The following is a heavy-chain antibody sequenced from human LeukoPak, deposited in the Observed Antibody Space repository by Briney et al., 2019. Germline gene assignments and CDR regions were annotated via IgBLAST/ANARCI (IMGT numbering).Heavy chain of an antibody. Sequence: SETLSLTCAVSGDSISSNNWWSWVRQPPGKGLEWIGEIYHSGSTNHNPSLKSRVTISVDKSKNQFSLKLSSVTAADTAVYYCAKSNGYGLVDIWGQGTMVTVSS. CDR3: AKSNGYGLVDI. D-gene: IGHD3-10*01. V-gene: IGHV4-4*02. CDR1: GDSISSNNW. J-gene: IGHJ3*02. CDR2: IYHSGST.